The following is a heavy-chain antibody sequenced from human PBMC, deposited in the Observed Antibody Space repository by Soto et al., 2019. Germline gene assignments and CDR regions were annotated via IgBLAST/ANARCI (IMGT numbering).Heavy chain of an antibody. CDR3: AKPVVAATPFYYYYYGMDV. CDR1: GFTFSSYA. CDR2: ISGSGGST. Sequence: GGSLRLSCAASGFTFSSYAMSWVRQAPGKGLEWVSAISGSGGSTYYADSVKGRFTIPRDNSKNTLYLQMNSLRAEDTAVYYCAKPVVAATPFYYYYYGMDVWGQGTTVTVSS. J-gene: IGHJ6*02. V-gene: IGHV3-23*01. D-gene: IGHD2-15*01.